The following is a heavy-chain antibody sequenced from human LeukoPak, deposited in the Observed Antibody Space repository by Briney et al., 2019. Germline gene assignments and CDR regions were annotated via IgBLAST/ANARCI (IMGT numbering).Heavy chain of an antibody. V-gene: IGHV3-30*18. Sequence: GGSLRLSCAASGFTFSSYGMHWVRQAPGKGLEWVAVISYDGSNKYYADSVKGRFTISRDNSKNTLYLQMNSLRAEDTAVYYCAKMYYYGSVSYDYWGQGTLVTVSS. CDR2: ISYDGSNK. D-gene: IGHD3-10*01. CDR3: AKMYYYGSVSYDY. J-gene: IGHJ4*02. CDR1: GFTFSSYG.